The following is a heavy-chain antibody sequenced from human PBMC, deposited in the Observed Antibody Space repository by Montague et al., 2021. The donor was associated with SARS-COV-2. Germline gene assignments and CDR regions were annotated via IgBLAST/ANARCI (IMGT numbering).Heavy chain of an antibody. V-gene: IGHV4-34*01. CDR2: INHRGST. Sequence: SKTLSLTCAVYDGSFSDYSWTWIRQPPGEGLEWIGEINHRGSTNYNPSLKSRVTISVDTSKNQFSLKMTSVTAADTAVYYCARGRQHINMVVVVVTGGEYYFDFWGQGTLVAVSS. D-gene: IGHD3-22*01. J-gene: IGHJ4*02. CDR1: DGSFSDYS. CDR3: ARGRQHINMVVVVVTGGEYYFDF.